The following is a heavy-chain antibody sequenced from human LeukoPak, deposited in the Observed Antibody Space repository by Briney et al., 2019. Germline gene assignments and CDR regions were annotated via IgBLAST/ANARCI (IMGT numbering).Heavy chain of an antibody. CDR3: ARRGWELLMWCFDY. Sequence: PSETLSLTCTVSGGSISSSSYYWGWVRQPPGKGLEWIGEIYHSGSTNYNPSLKSRVTISVDKSKNQFSLKLSSVTAADTAVYYCARRGWELLMWCFDYWGQGTLVTVSS. J-gene: IGHJ4*02. CDR1: GGSISSSSYY. V-gene: IGHV4-39*07. CDR2: IYHSGST. D-gene: IGHD1-26*01.